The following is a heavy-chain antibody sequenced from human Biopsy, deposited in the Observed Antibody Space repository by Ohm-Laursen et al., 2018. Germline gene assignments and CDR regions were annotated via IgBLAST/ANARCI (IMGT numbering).Heavy chain of an antibody. V-gene: IGHV1-69*10. CDR2: IIPMFGIT. Sequence: SVKVSCKASGGTFSSYDISWLRQAPGQGLEWMGGIIPMFGITEFAQKFQGRVTINVDKSTSTVYMELSSLRSDDTAVYYCARGPLGPLLEWLLFQTSIDVWGQGTTVTVSS. CDR1: GGTFSSYD. CDR3: ARGPLGPLLEWLLFQTSIDV. J-gene: IGHJ6*02. D-gene: IGHD3-3*01.